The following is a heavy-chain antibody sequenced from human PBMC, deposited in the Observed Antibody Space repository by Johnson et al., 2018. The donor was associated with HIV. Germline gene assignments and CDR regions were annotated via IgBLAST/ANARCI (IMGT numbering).Heavy chain of an antibody. J-gene: IGHJ3*02. V-gene: IGHV3-15*01. D-gene: IGHD2-2*01. CDR3: TTDPPGMSSTSERDAFDI. CDR2: IKSKTDGGTT. Sequence: VQLVESGGGVVRPGGSLRLSCAASGFTFSSYAMNWVRQAPGKGLEWVGRIKSKTDGGTTDYAAPVKGRFTISRDDSKNTLYLQMNSLKTEDTAVYYCTTDPPGMSSTSERDAFDIWGQGTMVTVSS. CDR1: GFTFSSYA.